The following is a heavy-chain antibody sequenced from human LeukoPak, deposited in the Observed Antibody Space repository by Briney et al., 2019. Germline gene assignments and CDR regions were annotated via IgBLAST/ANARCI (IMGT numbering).Heavy chain of an antibody. CDR2: ISSSDGNSE. CDR3: ARDGYPHDFP. CDR1: GFTFTCCG. Sequence: GTSLRLSCATSGFTFTCCGMHWVRQASGKGLEWVAAISSSDGNSEYYADSVKGRFTISRDNSKNTVYLQMNSLRAEDTAVYYCARDGYPHDFPWGQGTLVTVSS. D-gene: IGHD3-3*01. J-gene: IGHJ5*02. V-gene: IGHV3-30*03.